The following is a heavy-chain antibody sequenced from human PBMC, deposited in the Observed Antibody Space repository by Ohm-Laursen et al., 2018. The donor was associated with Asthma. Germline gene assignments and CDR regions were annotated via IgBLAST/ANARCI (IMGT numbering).Heavy chain of an antibody. V-gene: IGHV4-39*01. CDR3: ARHTFLYGMDV. D-gene: IGHD2/OR15-2a*01. Sequence: SDTLSLTCTVSGGSVSSGSYYWGWIRQPPGKGLEWIGSIYYSGSTYYNPSLKSRVTISVDTSKSQFSLKLTSVTAADTAVYFCARHTFLYGMDVWGQGTTVTVSS. CDR2: IYYSGST. J-gene: IGHJ6*02. CDR1: GGSVSSGSYY.